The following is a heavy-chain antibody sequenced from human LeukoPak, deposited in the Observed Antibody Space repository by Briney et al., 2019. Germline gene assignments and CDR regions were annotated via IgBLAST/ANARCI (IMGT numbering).Heavy chain of an antibody. CDR3: ARAYSSSWTTLGDLTHNFDY. CDR1: GRSISISSDF. V-gene: IGHV4-39*07. J-gene: IGHJ4*02. CDR2: NYYSGST. D-gene: IGHD6-13*01. Sequence: SETQSLTCTVSGRSISISSDFGGWIRRPPGKGLERNGCNYYSGSTYYTPSLKSRVTISVDTSKNQFSLKLSSVTAADTAVYYCARAYSSSWTTLGDLTHNFDYWGQGTMVTVSS.